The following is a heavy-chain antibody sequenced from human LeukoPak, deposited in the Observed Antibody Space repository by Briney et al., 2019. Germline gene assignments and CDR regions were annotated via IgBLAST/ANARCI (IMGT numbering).Heavy chain of an antibody. V-gene: IGHV3-30*01. Sequence: DSVKGRFTISRDNSKNTLYLQMNSLRAEDTAVYPCARGVYCSGGSCYSYYYYYGMDVWGQGTTVTVSS. D-gene: IGHD2-15*01. CDR3: ARGVYCSGGSCYSYYYYYGMDV. J-gene: IGHJ6*02.